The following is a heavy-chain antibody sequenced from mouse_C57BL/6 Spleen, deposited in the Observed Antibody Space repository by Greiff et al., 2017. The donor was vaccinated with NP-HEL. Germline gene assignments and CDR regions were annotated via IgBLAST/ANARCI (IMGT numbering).Heavy chain of an antibody. Sequence: QVQLQQPGAELVMPGASVKLSCKASGYTFTSYWMHWVKQRPGQGLEWIGEIDPSDSYTNYNQKFKGKSTLTVDKSSSTAYMQLSSLTSDDSAVYYCARQNGNYCYWGHGTTLTVSS. CDR3: ARQNGNYCY. V-gene: IGHV1-69*01. J-gene: IGHJ2*01. D-gene: IGHD2-1*01. CDR2: IDPSDSYT. CDR1: GYTFTSYW.